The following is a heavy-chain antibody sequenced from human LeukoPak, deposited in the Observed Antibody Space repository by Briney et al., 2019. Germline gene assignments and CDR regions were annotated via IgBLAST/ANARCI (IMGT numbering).Heavy chain of an antibody. D-gene: IGHD4-23*01. CDR3: ARVNYGGNSFSDY. J-gene: IGHJ4*02. CDR2: INSDGAST. V-gene: IGHV3-74*01. CDR1: GFTFSTYW. Sequence: GGSLRLSCAASGFTFSTYWMHWVRQAPGKGLVWVSRINSDGASTNYADSVKGRFTISRDNAKNTLYLQMYSLRAEDTAVYYCARVNYGGNSFSDYWGQGTLVTVSS.